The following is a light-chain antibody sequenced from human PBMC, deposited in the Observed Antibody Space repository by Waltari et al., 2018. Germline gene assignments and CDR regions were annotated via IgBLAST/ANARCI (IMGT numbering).Light chain of an antibody. V-gene: IGKV1-17*01. CDR3: LQYNNDPWT. J-gene: IGKJ1*01. Sequence: DIQMTQSPSSLSASVGDRVTLTCRASQAISIYLSWYQQKPGNPPKRLIYAASSLESGVPSRFRGSGSGTDFTLTISSLQPEDFATYYCLQYNNDPWTFGQGTKVEIK. CDR1: QAISIY. CDR2: AAS.